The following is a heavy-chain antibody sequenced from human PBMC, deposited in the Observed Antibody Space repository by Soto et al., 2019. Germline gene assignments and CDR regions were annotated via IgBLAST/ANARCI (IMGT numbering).Heavy chain of an antibody. D-gene: IGHD3-9*01. CDR1: GFTFSSYA. CDR2: ISGSGGST. J-gene: IGHJ4*02. Sequence: GGSLRLSCAASGFTFSSYAMSWVRQAPGKGLEWVSAISGSGGSTYYADSVKGRFTISRDNSKNTLYLQMNSLRAEDTAVYYCAKHFDLAAAAPLSIDYWGQGTLVTVSS. V-gene: IGHV3-23*01. CDR3: AKHFDLAAAAPLSIDY.